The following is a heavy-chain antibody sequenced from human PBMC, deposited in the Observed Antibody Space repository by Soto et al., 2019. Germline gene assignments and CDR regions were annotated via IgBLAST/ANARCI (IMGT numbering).Heavy chain of an antibody. Sequence: TVSGGSISSSSYYWGWIRQPPGKGLEWIGSIYYSGSTYYNPSLKSRVTISVDTSKNQFSLKLSSVTAADTAVYYCARQKRTAGLKFDYWGQGTLVTVSS. CDR3: ARQKRTAGLKFDY. CDR2: IYYSGST. D-gene: IGHD6-13*01. CDR1: GGSISSSSYY. J-gene: IGHJ4*02. V-gene: IGHV4-39*01.